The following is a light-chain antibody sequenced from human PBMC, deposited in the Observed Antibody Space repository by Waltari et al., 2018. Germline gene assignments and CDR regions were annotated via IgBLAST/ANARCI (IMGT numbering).Light chain of an antibody. Sequence: DIVMTQSPVSLAVSLGERATINCKSSQNVLYSSNNQNYLVWYQQKPGQPPKLLISWASTREAGVPDRFSGSVSGTDFTRTISSLQAEDVAVYYCQQYYSSPFTFGQGTKLEIK. J-gene: IGKJ2*01. CDR2: WAS. CDR3: QQYYSSPFT. CDR1: QNVLYSSNNQNY. V-gene: IGKV4-1*01.